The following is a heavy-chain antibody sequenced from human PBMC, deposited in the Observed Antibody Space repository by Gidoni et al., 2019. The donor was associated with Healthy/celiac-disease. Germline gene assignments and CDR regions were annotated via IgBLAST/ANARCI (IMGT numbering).Heavy chain of an antibody. Sequence: QVQLVQSGAEVKKPGASVKVPCKVSGYTLSELSMHWVRQAPGKGLEWMGGFDPEDGETIYAQKFQGRVTMTEDTSTDTTYMELSSLRSEDTAVYYCATRHYDSSGYYYNYWGQGTLVTVSS. D-gene: IGHD3-22*01. CDR2: FDPEDGET. V-gene: IGHV1-24*01. CDR3: ATRHYDSSGYYYNY. CDR1: GYTLSELS. J-gene: IGHJ4*02.